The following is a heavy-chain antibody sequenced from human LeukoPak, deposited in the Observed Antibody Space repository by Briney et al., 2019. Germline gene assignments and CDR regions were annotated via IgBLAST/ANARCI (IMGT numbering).Heavy chain of an antibody. CDR2: ISSSGNTI. CDR1: GYSISSGYY. Sequence: LSLTCTVSGYSISSGYYWGWIRQPPGKGLEWVSHISSSGNTIYYVDSVKGRFTISRDNAKNSLYLQMNSLRAEDTAVYYCARAGYSYGTYYYYYYGMDVWGQGTTVTVSS. CDR3: ARAGYSYGTYYYYYYGMDV. J-gene: IGHJ6*02. V-gene: IGHV3-11*01. D-gene: IGHD5-18*01.